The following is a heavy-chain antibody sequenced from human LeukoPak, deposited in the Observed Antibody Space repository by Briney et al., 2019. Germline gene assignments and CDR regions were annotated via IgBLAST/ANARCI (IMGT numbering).Heavy chain of an antibody. CDR2: IYWDDDK. CDR1: GFSLTTTGVG. D-gene: IGHD3-22*01. V-gene: IGHV2-5*02. J-gene: IGHJ4*02. CDR3: AHRRGYYFDY. Sequence: SGPTLVNPTQTLTLTCTFSGFSLTTTGVGVTWIRQPPGKALEWLALIYWDDDKRYSPSLESRLTITRDTSKNQVVLTMTNMDPVDTATYFCAHRRGYYFDYWGQGTLVTVSS.